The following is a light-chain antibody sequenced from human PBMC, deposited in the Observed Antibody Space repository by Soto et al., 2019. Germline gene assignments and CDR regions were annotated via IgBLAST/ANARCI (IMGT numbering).Light chain of an antibody. CDR2: DSS. V-gene: IGKV3-11*01. Sequence: EILLTQSPATLSLSPGERATLSCRASQRVTNSLAWYQQRPGQAPRLLIYDSSNRATGIPARFSGSGSGTNFTLTISRLEPEDFAVYYCQQSSNWYFTFPGGTKVEIK. CDR1: QRVTNS. CDR3: QQSSNWYFT. J-gene: IGKJ4*01.